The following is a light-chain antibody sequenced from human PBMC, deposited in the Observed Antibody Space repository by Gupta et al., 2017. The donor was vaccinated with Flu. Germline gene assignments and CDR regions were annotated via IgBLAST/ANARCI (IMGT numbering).Light chain of an antibody. J-gene: IGLJ2*01. Sequence: QSALTQPASVSGSPGQSITISCTGTSSDIGGYNYVSWYQQHPGKAPKPMIYEVSNRPSGVSNRFSGSKSGNTASLTISGLQAEDKADYYCSSYTSSSALFGGGTKLTVL. CDR1: SSDIGGYNY. CDR3: SSYTSSSAL. CDR2: EVS. V-gene: IGLV2-14*01.